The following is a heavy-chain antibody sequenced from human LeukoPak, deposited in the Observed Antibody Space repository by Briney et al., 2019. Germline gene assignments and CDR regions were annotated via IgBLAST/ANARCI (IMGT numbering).Heavy chain of an antibody. V-gene: IGHV4-34*01. Sequence: SETLSLTCAVYGGSFSGYYWSWIRQPPGKGLKWIGEINHSGSTNYNPSLKSRVTISVDTSKNQFSLKLSSVTAADTAVYYCARGRRARIVVVPAAIVIDPWGQGTLVTVSS. CDR3: ARGRRARIVVVPAAIVIDP. CDR2: INHSGST. D-gene: IGHD2-2*01. CDR1: GGSFSGYY. J-gene: IGHJ5*02.